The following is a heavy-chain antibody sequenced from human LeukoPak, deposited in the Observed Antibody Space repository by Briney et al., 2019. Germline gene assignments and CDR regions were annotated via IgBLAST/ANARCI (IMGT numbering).Heavy chain of an antibody. Sequence: QSGWSLTVSCAASGFTFSSYAMSWVRQAPGKGLEWVSANSGSGDSTYYADSVKGRFTISRDNSKNTLYLQLNSLRAEDTAIYYCAKPCRSGLSPFDAFDIWGQGTMVTVSS. CDR1: GFTFSSYA. CDR3: AKPCRSGLSPFDAFDI. D-gene: IGHD6-19*01. V-gene: IGHV3-23*01. CDR2: NSGSGDST. J-gene: IGHJ3*02.